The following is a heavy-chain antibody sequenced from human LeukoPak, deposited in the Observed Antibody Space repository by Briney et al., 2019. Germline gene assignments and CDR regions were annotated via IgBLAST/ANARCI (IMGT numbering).Heavy chain of an antibody. J-gene: IGHJ4*02. CDR2: IYYSGST. CDR3: ARGGYDSSSPFDY. Sequence: SETLSLTCTVSGGSISSYYWSWIRQPPGKGLEWIGYIYYSGSTYYNPSLKSRVTISVDRSKNQFSLKLSSVTAADTAVYYCARGGYDSSSPFDYWGQGTLVTVSS. V-gene: IGHV4-59*12. CDR1: GGSISSYY. D-gene: IGHD3-22*01.